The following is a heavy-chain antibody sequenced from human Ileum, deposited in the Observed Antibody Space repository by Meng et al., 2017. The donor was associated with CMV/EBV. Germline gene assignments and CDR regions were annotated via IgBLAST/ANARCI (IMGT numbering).Heavy chain of an antibody. CDR2: IKQDGSEK. CDR3: ARRIVVVPAALGFWYFDL. CDR1: GFTFSSYW. Sequence: GGSLRLSCAASGFTFSSYWMSWVRQAPGKGLEWVANIKQDGSEKYYVDSVKGRFTISRDNAKNSLYLQMNSLRAEDTAVYYCARRIVVVPAALGFWYFDLWGRGTLVTVSS. V-gene: IGHV3-7*01. D-gene: IGHD2-2*01. J-gene: IGHJ2*01.